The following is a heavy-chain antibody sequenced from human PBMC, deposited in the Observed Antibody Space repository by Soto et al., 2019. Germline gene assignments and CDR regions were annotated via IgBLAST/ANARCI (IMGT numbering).Heavy chain of an antibody. CDR2: INHSGST. Sequence: SETLSLTCAVYGGSFSGYYWSWIRQPPGKGLEWIGEINHSGSTNYNPSLKSRVTISVDTSKNQFSLKLSSVTAADTAVYYCARALFRSRPAGYWGQGTLVTVSS. CDR1: GGSFSGYY. CDR3: ARALFRSRPAGY. J-gene: IGHJ4*02. D-gene: IGHD2-21*01. V-gene: IGHV4-34*01.